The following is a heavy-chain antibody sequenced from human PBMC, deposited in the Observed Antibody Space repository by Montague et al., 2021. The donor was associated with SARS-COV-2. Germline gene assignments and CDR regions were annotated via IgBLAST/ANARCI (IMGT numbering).Heavy chain of an antibody. J-gene: IGHJ4*02. D-gene: IGHD3-22*01. CDR2: VNHSGST. V-gene: IGHV4-34*01. CDR1: GGSFSGYY. CDR3: DGSSEEEYYFDY. Sequence: SETLSLTCAVYGGSFSGYYWSWIRQPPGKGLEWIGEVNHSGSTNYNPSLKSRVTISVDTSKNLFSLKLSSVTAADTAVYYCDGSSEEEYYFDYWGQGTLVTVSS.